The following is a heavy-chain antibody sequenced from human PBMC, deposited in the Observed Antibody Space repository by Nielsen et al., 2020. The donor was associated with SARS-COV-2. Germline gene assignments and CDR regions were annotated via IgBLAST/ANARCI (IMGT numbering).Heavy chain of an antibody. CDR1: GGSLRGYF. CDR2: SNQGGDA. V-gene: IGHV4-34*01. J-gene: IGHJ6*02. CDR3: ARGTYNFRSYSSSGMDV. Sequence: ESLKISCTVYGGSLRGYFWIWLRQPPGKGLEWIGESNQGGDANYSPSLKNRVTISMDTSKMQFSLRLTSVTAADTGTYFCARGTYNFRSYSSSGMDVWGQGTTVIVSS. D-gene: IGHD3-3*01.